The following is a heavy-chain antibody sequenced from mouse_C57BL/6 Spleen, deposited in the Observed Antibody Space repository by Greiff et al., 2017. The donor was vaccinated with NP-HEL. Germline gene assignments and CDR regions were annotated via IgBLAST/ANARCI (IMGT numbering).Heavy chain of an antibody. Sequence: VQLQQSGAELVKPGASVKLSCKASGYTFTEYTIHWVKQRSGQGLEWIGWFYPGSGSIKYNEKFKDKATLTADKSSSTVYMELSRLTSEDSAVYFCARREEDGYYLYWYFDVWGTGTTVTVSS. CDR1: GYTFTEYT. CDR3: ARREEDGYYLYWYFDV. V-gene: IGHV1-62-2*01. J-gene: IGHJ1*03. D-gene: IGHD2-3*01. CDR2: FYPGSGSI.